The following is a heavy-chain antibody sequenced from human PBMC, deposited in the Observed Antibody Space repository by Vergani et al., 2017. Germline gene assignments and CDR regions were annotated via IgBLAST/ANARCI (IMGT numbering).Heavy chain of an antibody. CDR2: INPSGGST. CDR3: ARGGIAVAGTHYFDY. CDR1: GYTFTSYY. D-gene: IGHD6-19*01. J-gene: IGHJ4*02. V-gene: IGHV1-46*03. Sequence: QMQLVQSGSELKKTGASVKVSCKASGYTFTSYYMHWVRQAPGQGLEWMGIINPSGGSTSYAQKFQGRVTMTRDTSTSTVYMELSSLRSEDTAVYYCARGGIAVAGTHYFDYWGQGTLVTVSS.